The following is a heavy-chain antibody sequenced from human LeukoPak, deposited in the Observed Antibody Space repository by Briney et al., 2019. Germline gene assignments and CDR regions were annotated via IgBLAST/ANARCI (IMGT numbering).Heavy chain of an antibody. J-gene: IGHJ4*02. V-gene: IGHV3-20*04. CDR3: ARDMDSSGWYDY. D-gene: IGHD6-19*01. CDR1: GYTFDDYG. Sequence: GGSLRLSCAASGYTFDDYGMGWVRQAPGKGLEWVSGINWNGGSTGYADSVKGRFTISRDNAKNSLYLQMNSLRAEDTALYYCARDMDSSGWYDYWGQGTLVTVSS. CDR2: INWNGGST.